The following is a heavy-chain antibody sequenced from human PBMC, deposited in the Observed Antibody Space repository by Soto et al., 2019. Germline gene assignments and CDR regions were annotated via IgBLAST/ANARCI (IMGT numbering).Heavy chain of an antibody. J-gene: IGHJ4*02. CDR1: GGSISSSSYY. CDR3: ARQYCSSTRCYNYFDY. CDR2: IYYSGST. Sequence: SETLSLTCTVSGGSISSSSYYWGWIRQPPGKGLEWIGSIYYSGSTYYNPSLKSRVTISVDTSKNQFSLKLSSATAADTAVYYCARQYCSSTRCYNYFDYWGQGTLVTVSS. D-gene: IGHD2-2*02. V-gene: IGHV4-39*01.